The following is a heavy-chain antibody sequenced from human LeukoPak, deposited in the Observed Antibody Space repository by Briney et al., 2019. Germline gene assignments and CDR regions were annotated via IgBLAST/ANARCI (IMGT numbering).Heavy chain of an antibody. CDR1: GYTFTSYA. J-gene: IGHJ4*02. CDR2: INTNTGNP. V-gene: IGHV7-4-1*02. CDR3: ARDVYYYDSSGETDY. D-gene: IGHD3-22*01. Sequence: GASVKVPCKASGYTFTSYAMNWVRQAPGQGLEWMGWINTNTGNPTYAQGFTGRFVFSLDTSVSTAYLQISSLKAEDTAVYYCARDVYYYDSSGETDYWGQGTLVTVSS.